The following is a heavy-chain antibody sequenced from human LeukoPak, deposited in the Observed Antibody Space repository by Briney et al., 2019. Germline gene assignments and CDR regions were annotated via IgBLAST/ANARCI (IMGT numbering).Heavy chain of an antibody. CDR2: ISSSGSTI. Sequence: PGGSLRLSCAASGFTFSDYYMSWIRQAPGKGLEWVSYISSSGSTIYYADSVKGRFTISRDNAKNSLYLQMNSLRAEDTAVYYCARTYYYDSSGYYYNNWFDPWGQGTLVTVSS. J-gene: IGHJ5*02. V-gene: IGHV3-11*01. CDR1: GFTFSDYY. CDR3: ARTYYYDSSGYYYNNWFDP. D-gene: IGHD3-22*01.